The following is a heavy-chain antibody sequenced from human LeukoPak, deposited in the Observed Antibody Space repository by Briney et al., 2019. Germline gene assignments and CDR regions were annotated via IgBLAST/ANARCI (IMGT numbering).Heavy chain of an antibody. CDR3: ARRGYSYGLEPFDY. V-gene: IGHV1-46*01. D-gene: IGHD5-18*01. CDR2: INPSGDST. Sequence: ASVTVSCKASGYTFTNYYMSWVRQAPGQGLEWMGIINPSGDSTTYAQKFEGRVSMTRDTSTSTIYMELRSLKSEDTAVYYCARRGYSYGLEPFDYWGQGTLVTVSS. J-gene: IGHJ4*02. CDR1: GYTFTNYY.